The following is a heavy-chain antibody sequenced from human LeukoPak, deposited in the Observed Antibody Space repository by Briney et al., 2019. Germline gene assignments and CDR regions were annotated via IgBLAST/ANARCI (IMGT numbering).Heavy chain of an antibody. CDR2: ISSSGSTI. D-gene: IGHD2-15*01. CDR3: AKSKEDCCGSFDP. CDR1: GITFSSYE. J-gene: IGHJ5*02. Sequence: PGGSLRLSCAASGITFSSYEMNWVRQAPGKGLEWVSYISSSGSTIYYADSVKGRFTISRDNAKNTLYLQMSSLRAEDTALYYCAKSKEDCCGSFDPWGQGTLVTVSS. V-gene: IGHV3-48*03.